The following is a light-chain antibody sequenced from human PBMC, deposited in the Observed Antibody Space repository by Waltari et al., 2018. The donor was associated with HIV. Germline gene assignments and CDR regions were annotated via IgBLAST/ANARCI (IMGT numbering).Light chain of an antibody. V-gene: IGKV1-39*01. J-gene: IGKJ4*01. CDR1: QSISSY. CDR3: QQSYSTHRLT. Sequence: DIQMTQSPSYLSASVGDRVTITCRASQSISSYLNWYQQKPGKAPKLLIYAASSLQSGVPSRFSGSGSGTDFTLTISSLQPEDFATYYCQQSYSTHRLTFGGGTKVEIK. CDR2: AAS.